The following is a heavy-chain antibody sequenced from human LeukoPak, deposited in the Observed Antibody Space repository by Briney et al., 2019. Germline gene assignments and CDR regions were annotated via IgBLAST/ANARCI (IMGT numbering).Heavy chain of an antibody. CDR2: IKKDGSEK. V-gene: IGHV3-7*01. Sequence: GGSLRLSCEASGFTLSSYWMGWVRQAPGKGLERVANIKKDGSEKYYVDSVKGRFTISRENANNSLYLQMNSLRAEDTGVYYCARYCSGSKNYYYYYMDVWGKGTTVPVS. CDR3: ARYCSGSKNYYYYYMDV. CDR1: GFTLSSYW. D-gene: IGHD3-10*01. J-gene: IGHJ6*03.